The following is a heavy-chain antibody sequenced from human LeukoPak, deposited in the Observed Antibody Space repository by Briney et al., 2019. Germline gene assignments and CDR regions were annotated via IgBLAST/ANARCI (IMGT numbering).Heavy chain of an antibody. CDR2: ISSSGSTI. CDR3: ARNIGGINYDCVWGSYRFRFDP. D-gene: IGHD3-16*02. Sequence: GGSLRLSCAAYGFTFSDYYMGWIRQAPGKGLEWVAYISSSGSTIYYADSVKGRFTISRDNAKNSLYLQMNSLRAEDTAVYYCARNIGGINYDCVWGSYRFRFDPWGQGTLVTVSS. J-gene: IGHJ5*02. CDR1: GFTFSDYY. V-gene: IGHV3-11*04.